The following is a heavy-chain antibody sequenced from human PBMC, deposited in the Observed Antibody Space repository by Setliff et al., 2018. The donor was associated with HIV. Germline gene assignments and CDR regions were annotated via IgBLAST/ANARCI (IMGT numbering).Heavy chain of an antibody. J-gene: IGHJ6*03. D-gene: IGHD3-3*01. Sequence: KASETLSLTCTVSRGSISRYYWSWIRQPPGKGLEWIGYIYYSGSTNYNPSLKSRVTISVDTSKNQFSLKLNSVTAADAAVYYCARSPPTTFWSGYTYYYYMDVWGKGTTVTVSS. CDR3: ARSPPTTFWSGYTYYYYMDV. V-gene: IGHV4-59*01. CDR1: RGSISRYY. CDR2: IYYSGST.